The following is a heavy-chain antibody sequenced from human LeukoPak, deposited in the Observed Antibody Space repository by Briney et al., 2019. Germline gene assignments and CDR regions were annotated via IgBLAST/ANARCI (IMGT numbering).Heavy chain of an antibody. CDR3: TRGYIS. Sequence: GGSLRLSCAASGFTFSTSWMHWVRQVPGKGLMWVSHINPDGSNTAYADSVEGRFTVSRDNANNTLSLQMKSLRAEDTAVYYCTRGYISGGQGILVTVSS. CDR2: INPDGSNT. J-gene: IGHJ4*02. CDR1: GFTFSTSW. V-gene: IGHV3-74*01. D-gene: IGHD3-16*02.